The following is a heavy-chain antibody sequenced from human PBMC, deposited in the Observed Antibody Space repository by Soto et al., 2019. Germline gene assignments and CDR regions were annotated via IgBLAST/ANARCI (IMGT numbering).Heavy chain of an antibody. CDR2: INHNGSP. D-gene: IGHD5-12*01. Sequence: SETRSLTCAVYGGSFSYHYWSWTRQPPGKGLEWIGEINHNGSPNYNPSLKSRVTISVDTSKNQFSLKLSAVAAADTVVYCCAGGSWQPRFDSWGQGTPVTVSS. CDR1: GGSFSYHY. V-gene: IGHV4-34*01. CDR3: AGGSWQPRFDS. J-gene: IGHJ4*02.